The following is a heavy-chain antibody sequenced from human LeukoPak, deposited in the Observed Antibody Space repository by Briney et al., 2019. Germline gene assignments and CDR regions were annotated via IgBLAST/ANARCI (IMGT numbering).Heavy chain of an antibody. CDR2: IKQDGSEK. V-gene: IGHV3-7*01. D-gene: IGHD4-17*01. J-gene: IGHJ4*02. CDR1: GFTFSSYW. Sequence: GGSLRLSCAASGFTFSSYWMSWVRQAPGKGLEWVANIKQDGSEKYYVDSVKGRFTISRDNAKNSLYLQMNSLRAEDTAVYYCARYGDYGDYYFDYWGQGTLVTVSS. CDR3: ARYGDYGDYYFDY.